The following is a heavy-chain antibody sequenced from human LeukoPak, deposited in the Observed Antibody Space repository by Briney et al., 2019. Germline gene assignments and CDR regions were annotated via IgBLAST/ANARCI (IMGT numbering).Heavy chain of an antibody. CDR1: GFTFSSYS. V-gene: IGHV3-21*01. D-gene: IGHD1-26*01. CDR2: ISSSSSYI. Sequence: GGSLRLSCAASGFTFSSYSMNWVRQAPGKGLEWVSSISSSSSYIYYADSVKGRFTISRDNAKNSLYLQMSSLRAEDTAVYYCARDPGGGATPTDLWGRGTLVTVSS. CDR3: ARDPGGGATPTDL. J-gene: IGHJ2*01.